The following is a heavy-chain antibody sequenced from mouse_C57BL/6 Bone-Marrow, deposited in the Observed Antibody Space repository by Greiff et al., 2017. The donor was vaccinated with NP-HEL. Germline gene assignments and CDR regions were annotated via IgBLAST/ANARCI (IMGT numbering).Heavy chain of an antibody. CDR2: INPSSGYT. J-gene: IGHJ3*01. D-gene: IGHD2-3*01. Sequence: VQLQQSGAELAKPGASVKLSCKASGYTFTSYWMHWVKQRPGQGLEWIGYINPSSGYTKYNQKFKDKATLTADKSSSTAYMQLSSLTYEDSAVYYCARPPLDEGYGFAYWGQGTLVTVSA. CDR1: GYTFTSYW. CDR3: ARPPLDEGYGFAY. V-gene: IGHV1-7*01.